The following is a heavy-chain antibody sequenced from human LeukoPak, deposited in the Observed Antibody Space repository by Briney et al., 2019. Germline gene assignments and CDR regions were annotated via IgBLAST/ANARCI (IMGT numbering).Heavy chain of an antibody. CDR1: GYTFTSYY. V-gene: IGHV1-46*01. Sequence: ASVKVSCKASGYTFTSYYMHWVRQAPGQGLEWMGIINPSGGSTSYAQKFQGRVTMTRDTSTSTVYMELSSLRSEDTAVYHCAREDPYSTTVFEVVDLGFDPWGQGTLVTVSS. D-gene: IGHD3-3*01. CDR3: AREDPYSTTVFEVVDLGFDP. J-gene: IGHJ5*02. CDR2: INPSGGST.